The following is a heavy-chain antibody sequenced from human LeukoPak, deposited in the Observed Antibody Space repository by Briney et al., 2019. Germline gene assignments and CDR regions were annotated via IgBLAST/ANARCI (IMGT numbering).Heavy chain of an antibody. CDR3: AIRSDGAYCGGDCFYLDY. Sequence: SVEVSCKTSGGTFSSFALSWVRLAPGQGLEWMGRIIPILNTEEYAQRFQGRVTITADTSTSTVYMELSSLKSEDTAIYYCAIRSDGAYCGGDCFYLDYWGQGTLVTVSS. J-gene: IGHJ4*02. CDR2: IIPILNTE. V-gene: IGHV1-69*04. D-gene: IGHD2-21*02. CDR1: GGTFSSFA.